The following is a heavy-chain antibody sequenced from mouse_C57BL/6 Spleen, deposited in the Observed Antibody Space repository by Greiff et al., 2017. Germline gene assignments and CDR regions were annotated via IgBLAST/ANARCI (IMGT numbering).Heavy chain of an antibody. Sequence: QVQLQQPGAELVKPGASVKLSCKASGYTFTSYWMHWVKQRPGQGLEWIGMIHPNSGSTNYNEKFKSKATLTVDKSSSTAYMQLSSLTSEDSAVYYSARWGGLYEDYDRFDYWGRGTTLTVS. D-gene: IGHD2-4*01. CDR2: IHPNSGST. J-gene: IGHJ2*01. V-gene: IGHV1-64*01. CDR1: GYTFTSYW. CDR3: ARWGGLYEDYDRFDY.